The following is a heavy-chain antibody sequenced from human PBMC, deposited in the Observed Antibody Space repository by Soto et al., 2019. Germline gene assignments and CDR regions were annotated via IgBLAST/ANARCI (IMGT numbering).Heavy chain of an antibody. V-gene: IGHV3-74*01. CDR2: INSDGSST. D-gene: IGHD3-9*01. Sequence: EVQLVESGGGLVQPGGSLRLSCAASGFTFSSYWTHWVRQAPGKGLVWVSRINSDGSSTSYADSVKGRFTISRANAKNTLYLQMNSLSAEDTAVYYCARDRDFGWRGAFDIWGQGTMVSVSS. CDR3: ARDRDFGWRGAFDI. J-gene: IGHJ3*02. CDR1: GFTFSSYW.